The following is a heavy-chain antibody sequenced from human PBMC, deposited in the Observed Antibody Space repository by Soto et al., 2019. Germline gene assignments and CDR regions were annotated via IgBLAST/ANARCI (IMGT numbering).Heavy chain of an antibody. V-gene: IGHV4-31*03. Sequence: SETLSLTCTVSGGSISSGGYYWSWIRQHPGKGLEWIGYIYYNGSTYYNPSLKSRVTISVDTSKNQFSLKLSSVTAADTAVYYCARVKPYYDFWSGNWFDPWGQGTLVTVSS. CDR1: GGSISSGGYY. D-gene: IGHD3-3*01. CDR2: IYYNGST. J-gene: IGHJ5*02. CDR3: ARVKPYYDFWSGNWFDP.